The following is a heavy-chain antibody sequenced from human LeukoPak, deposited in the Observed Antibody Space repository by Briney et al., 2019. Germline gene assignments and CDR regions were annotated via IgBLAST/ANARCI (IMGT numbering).Heavy chain of an antibody. Sequence: GASVKVSCKASGGTFNSYAISWVRQAPGQGLEWMGGIIPIFGTANYAQKFQGRVTITADESTSTAYMELSSLRSEDTAVYYCARAYSGDTAMVLTYYYYYMDVWGKGTTVTVSS. J-gene: IGHJ6*03. CDR1: GGTFNSYA. V-gene: IGHV1-69*13. D-gene: IGHD5-18*01. CDR2: IIPIFGTA. CDR3: ARAYSGDTAMVLTYYYYYMDV.